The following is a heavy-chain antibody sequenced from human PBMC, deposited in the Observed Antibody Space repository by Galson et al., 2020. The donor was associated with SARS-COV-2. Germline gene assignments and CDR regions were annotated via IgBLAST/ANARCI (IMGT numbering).Heavy chain of an antibody. J-gene: IGHJ2*01. CDR3: ARQGVNMIVLVTVPGWFFDL. CDR1: GYSISTTNY. V-gene: IGHV4-38-2*01. Sequence: SETLSLTCAVSGYSISTTNYWGWVRQPPGKGLEWIGSIYPSGSTYYNPSLKSQVTISLDTSRNQFSLTLHSVTAADTALYYCARQGVNMIVLVTVPGWFFDLWGRGTLVSVSS. D-gene: IGHD3-22*01. CDR2: IYPSGST.